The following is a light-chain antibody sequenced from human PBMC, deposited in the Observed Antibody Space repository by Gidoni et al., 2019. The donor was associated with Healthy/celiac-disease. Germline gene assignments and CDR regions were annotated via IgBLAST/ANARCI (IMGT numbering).Light chain of an antibody. CDR1: QSVSSN. J-gene: IGKJ1*01. Sequence: LSCRASQSVSSNLAWYQQKPGQAPRLLIYGASTRATGIPARFSGSVSGTEFTLTISSLQSEDFAVYYCQQYNNWPLSFGQGTKVEIK. CDR3: QQYNNWPLS. CDR2: GAS. V-gene: IGKV3-15*01.